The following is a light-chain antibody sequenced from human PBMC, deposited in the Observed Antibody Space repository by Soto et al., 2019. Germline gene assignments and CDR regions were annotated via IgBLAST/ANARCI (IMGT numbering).Light chain of an antibody. Sequence: QSVLTQPPSVSGAPGQRVTISCTGRSANIGAGYDVHWYQQLPGTAPKLLIYGNSNRPSGVPHRFSGSKSGTSASLAITGLQAEDETDYYCQSYDSSLSGWEVFGGGTKLTVL. CDR3: QSYDSSLSGWEV. V-gene: IGLV1-40*01. CDR2: GNS. J-gene: IGLJ3*02. CDR1: SANIGAGYD.